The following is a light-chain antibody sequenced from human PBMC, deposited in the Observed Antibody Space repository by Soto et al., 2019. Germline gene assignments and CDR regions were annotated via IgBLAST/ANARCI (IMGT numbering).Light chain of an antibody. Sequence: DIQMTQSPSTLSASVGDRVTITCRASQSVSSWLAWYQQKPGKAPKLLIYKASTLESGVPSRFSGSGSGTEFTLTISSLQPDDFATYYCQQYNHWPRTFGQGTKVEIK. CDR1: QSVSSW. J-gene: IGKJ1*01. CDR3: QQYNHWPRT. CDR2: KAS. V-gene: IGKV1-5*03.